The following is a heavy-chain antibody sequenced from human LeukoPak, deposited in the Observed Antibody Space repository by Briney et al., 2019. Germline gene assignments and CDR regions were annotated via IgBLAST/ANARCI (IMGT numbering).Heavy chain of an antibody. CDR1: GFTFSSYS. CDR2: ISSSSSNI. D-gene: IGHD4-11*01. V-gene: IGHV3-48*01. Sequence: GGSLRLSCAASGFTFSSYSMNWVRQAPGKGLEWVSYISSSSSNIFYADSVKGRFTISRDNAKNSLYLQMNSLRAEDTAVYYCARDDTVTSHFDYWGQGTLVTVSS. CDR3: ARDDTVTSHFDY. J-gene: IGHJ4*02.